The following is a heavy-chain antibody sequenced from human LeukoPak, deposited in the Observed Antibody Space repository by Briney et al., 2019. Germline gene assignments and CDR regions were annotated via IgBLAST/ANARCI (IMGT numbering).Heavy chain of an antibody. V-gene: IGHV3-9*01. Sequence: GGSMRLSCAASGFTFDDYAMHWVRQAPGKGLEWVSGISWNSGSIGYADSVKGRFTISRDNAKNSLYLQMNSLRAEDTALYYCAKAHADIYDYVWGSYRYTPPDYWGQGTLVTVSS. D-gene: IGHD3-16*02. CDR1: GFTFDDYA. CDR2: ISWNSGSI. J-gene: IGHJ4*02. CDR3: AKAHADIYDYVWGSYRYTPPDY.